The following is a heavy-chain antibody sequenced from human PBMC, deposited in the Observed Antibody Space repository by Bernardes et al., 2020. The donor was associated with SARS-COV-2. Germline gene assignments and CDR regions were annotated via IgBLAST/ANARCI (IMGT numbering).Heavy chain of an antibody. D-gene: IGHD6-13*01. CDR2: IRDKVKNYAT. CDR1: GFTFSGSA. V-gene: IGHV3-73*01. J-gene: IGHJ4*02. CDR3: TRSDNSWYDY. Sequence: GGPLRLSCAASGFTFSGSAIHWVRQTSGKGLEWVGRIRDKVKNYATAYTASVQGRFTISRDDSVNTAYLQMNSLKTEDTAIYYCTRSDNSWYDYWGPGTLVTVSS.